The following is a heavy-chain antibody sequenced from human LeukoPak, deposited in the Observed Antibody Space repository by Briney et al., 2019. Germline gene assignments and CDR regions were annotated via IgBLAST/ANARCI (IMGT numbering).Heavy chain of an antibody. CDR3: ARRSSQWLQSVDAFDI. V-gene: IGHV4-59*08. Sequence: PSETLSLTCTVSGGSITNYYCSWIRQPPGKGLEWIGYIYYSGSTNYNPSLKSRVTISVDTSKNQFSLKLSSVTAADTAVYYCARRSSQWLQSVDAFDIWGQGTMVTVSS. CDR2: IYYSGST. CDR1: GGSITNYY. D-gene: IGHD5-24*01. J-gene: IGHJ3*02.